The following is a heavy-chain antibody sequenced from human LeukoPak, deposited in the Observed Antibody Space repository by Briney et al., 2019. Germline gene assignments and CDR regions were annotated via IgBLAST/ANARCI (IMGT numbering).Heavy chain of an antibody. Sequence: PGGSLRLSCAASGFTFSDYGMHWVRQAPGKGLEWVAFIRFSGSDKYYADSVKGRFTISRDNSKNTLYLQMNSLRADDTAVYYCARSRWLQHDFDYWGQGTLVTVSS. CDR1: GFTFSDYG. D-gene: IGHD5-24*01. CDR2: IRFSGSDK. V-gene: IGHV3-30*02. J-gene: IGHJ4*02. CDR3: ARSRWLQHDFDY.